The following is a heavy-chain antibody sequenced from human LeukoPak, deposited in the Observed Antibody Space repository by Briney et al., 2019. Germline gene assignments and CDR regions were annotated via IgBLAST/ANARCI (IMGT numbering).Heavy chain of an antibody. Sequence: SETLSLTCAVYGGSFSGYYWSWIRQPPGKGLEWIGEINQSGSTNYNPSLKSRVTISVDTSKNQFSLKLSSVTAADTAVYYCARVSGGNYDFWSGYYDPFDYWGQGTLVTISS. D-gene: IGHD3-3*01. J-gene: IGHJ4*02. CDR1: GGSFSGYY. CDR3: ARVSGGNYDFWSGYYDPFDY. V-gene: IGHV4-34*01. CDR2: INQSGST.